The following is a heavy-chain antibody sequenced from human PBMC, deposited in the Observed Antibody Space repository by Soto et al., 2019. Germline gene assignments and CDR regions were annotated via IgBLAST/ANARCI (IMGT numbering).Heavy chain of an antibody. J-gene: IGHJ5*02. D-gene: IGHD3-22*01. CDR2: IYYSGST. CDR3: AREGSGYYSDWFDP. V-gene: IGHV4-59*01. CDR1: GGSISSYY. Sequence: SETLSLTFTVSGGSISSYYWSWIRQPPGKGLEWIGYIYYSGSTNYNPSLKSRVTISVDTSKNQFSLKLSSVTAADTAVYYCAREGSGYYSDWFDPWGQGTLVTVSS.